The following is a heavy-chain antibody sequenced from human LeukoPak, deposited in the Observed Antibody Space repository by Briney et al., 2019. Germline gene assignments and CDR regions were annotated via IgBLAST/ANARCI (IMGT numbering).Heavy chain of an antibody. D-gene: IGHD2-2*01. CDR3: ARDRVVVPAAKYNWFDP. Sequence: ASVKVSCKASGYTFTGYYMHWVRQAPGQGLEWMGWINPNSGGTNYAQKFQGRVTMTRDTSISTAYMELSRLRSDDTAVYYCARDRVVVPAAKYNWFDPRGQGTLVTVSS. V-gene: IGHV1-2*02. CDR2: INPNSGGT. CDR1: GYTFTGYY. J-gene: IGHJ5*02.